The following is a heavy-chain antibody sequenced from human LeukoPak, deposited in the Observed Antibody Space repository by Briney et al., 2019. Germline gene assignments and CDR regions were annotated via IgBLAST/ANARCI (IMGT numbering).Heavy chain of an antibody. CDR2: ISGRDDNT. CDR1: GFTFSSYA. Sequence: GGSLRLSCAASGFTFSSYAMSWVRQAPGKGLEWVSGISGRDDNTYYADSVKGRFTISRDDSKNTLYLQMNSLRAEDTAVYYCARAIVGATNWGQGTLVTVSS. V-gene: IGHV3-23*01. CDR3: ARAIVGATN. D-gene: IGHD1-26*01. J-gene: IGHJ4*02.